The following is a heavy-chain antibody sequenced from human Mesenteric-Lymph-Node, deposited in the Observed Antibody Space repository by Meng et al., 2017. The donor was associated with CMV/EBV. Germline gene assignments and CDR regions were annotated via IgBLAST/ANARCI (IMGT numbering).Heavy chain of an antibody. V-gene: IGHV3-7*01. CDR1: GFSFSTYW. Sequence: GESLKISCAASGFSFSTYWMSWLRQGPGKGLEWVGNIKEDGSEEHYVGSVRGRFTISRDNAKNSLYLQMNSLRADDTAVYYCTRDSPGYGGYDYWGQGALVTVSS. J-gene: IGHJ4*02. D-gene: IGHD5-12*01. CDR2: IKEDGSEE. CDR3: TRDSPGYGGYDY.